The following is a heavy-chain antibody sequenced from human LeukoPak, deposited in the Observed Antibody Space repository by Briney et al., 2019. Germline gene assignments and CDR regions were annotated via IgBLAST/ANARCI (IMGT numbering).Heavy chain of an antibody. J-gene: IGHJ4*02. D-gene: IGHD5-12*01. CDR1: VYTFTSYD. Sequence: ASVKVSRKASVYTFTSYDINWVRQATGQGLEWMGWMNPNSGSTGYAQKFQGRVTITRNTSISTAYMELSGLRSEDTAVYYCARGRSTGYPYYFEYWGQGTLVTVSS. CDR2: MNPNSGST. V-gene: IGHV1-8*03. CDR3: ARGRSTGYPYYFEY.